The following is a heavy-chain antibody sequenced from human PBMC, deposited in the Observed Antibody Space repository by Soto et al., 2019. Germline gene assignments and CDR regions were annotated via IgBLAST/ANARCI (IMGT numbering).Heavy chain of an antibody. V-gene: IGHV2-5*02. CDR1: GCSLTTNGVG. D-gene: IGHD2-8*02. Sequence: ASRPTLVNPTQALRLSCGFAGCSLTTNGVGVGWVRQSPEKTLEWLALIFWDDDKRYSPSLRSRLTIAKDTSKNQVVLTLTNVEPVDTATYYCARILTATGGHFDSWGQGALVTVS. CDR3: ARILTATGGHFDS. CDR2: IFWDDDK. J-gene: IGHJ4*02.